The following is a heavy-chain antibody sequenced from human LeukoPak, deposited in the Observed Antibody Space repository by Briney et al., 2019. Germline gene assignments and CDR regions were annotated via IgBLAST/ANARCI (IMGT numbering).Heavy chain of an antibody. CDR3: ARGSIAAAGTGGVRNWSDP. V-gene: IGHV4-59*12. Sequence: PSETLSLTCTVSGGSISSYYWSWIRQPPGKGLEWIGYIYYSGSTNYNPSLKSRVTISVDTSKNQFSLKLSSVTAADTAVYYCARGSIAAAGTGGVRNWSDPWGQGTLVTVSS. CDR2: IYYSGST. J-gene: IGHJ5*02. D-gene: IGHD6-13*01. CDR1: GGSISSYY.